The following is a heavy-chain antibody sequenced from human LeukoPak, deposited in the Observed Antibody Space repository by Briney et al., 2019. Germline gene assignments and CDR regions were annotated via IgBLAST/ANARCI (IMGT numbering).Heavy chain of an antibody. J-gene: IGHJ3*02. CDR2: ISAYNGNT. D-gene: IGHD3-22*01. CDR1: GYTFSDYY. V-gene: IGHV1-18*04. CDR3: AREDYYDPLDAFDI. Sequence: ASVKVSCKASGYTFSDYYMHWVRQAPGQGLEWMGWISAYNGNTNYAQKLQGRVTTTTDTSTSTAYMELRSLRSDDTAVYYCAREDYYDPLDAFDIWGQGTMVTVSS.